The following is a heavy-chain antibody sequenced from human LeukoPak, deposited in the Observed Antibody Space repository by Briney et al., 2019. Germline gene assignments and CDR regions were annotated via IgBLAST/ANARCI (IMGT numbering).Heavy chain of an antibody. D-gene: IGHD6-19*01. CDR2: INPNSGGT. CDR3: ARHPRAVAGKGFDY. V-gene: IGHV1-2*02. CDR1: GYTFTGYY. J-gene: IGHJ4*02. Sequence: ASVKVSCKASGYTFTGYYTHWVRQAPGQGLEWMGWINPNSGGTNYAQKFQGRVTMTRDTSISTAYMELSRLRSDDTAVYYCARHPRAVAGKGFDYWGQGTLVTVSS.